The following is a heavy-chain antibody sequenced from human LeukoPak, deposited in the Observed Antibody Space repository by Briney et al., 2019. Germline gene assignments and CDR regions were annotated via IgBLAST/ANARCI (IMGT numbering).Heavy chain of an antibody. J-gene: IGHJ5*02. Sequence: GASVKVSCKASGGTFSSYAISWVRQAPGQGLEWMGGIIPIFGTANYAQKFQGRVTMTRDMSTSTVYMELSSLRSEDTAVYYCARGPGYSYGYGWFDPWGQGTLVTVSS. CDR2: IIPIFGTA. D-gene: IGHD5-18*01. CDR3: ARGPGYSYGYGWFDP. V-gene: IGHV1-69*05. CDR1: GGTFSSYA.